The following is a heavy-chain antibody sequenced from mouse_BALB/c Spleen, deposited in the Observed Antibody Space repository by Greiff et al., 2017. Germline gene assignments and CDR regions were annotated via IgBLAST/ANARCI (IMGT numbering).Heavy chain of an antibody. D-gene: IGHD1-1*01. CDR3: ALIATVVARWYFDV. V-gene: IGHV1-9*01. CDR2: ILPGSGST. Sequence: QVQLQQSGAELMKPGASVKISCKATGYTFSSYWIEWVKQRPGHGLEWIGEILPGSGSTNYNEKFKGKATFTADTSSNTAYMQLSSLTSEDSAVYYCALIATVVARWYFDVWGAGTTVTVSS. J-gene: IGHJ1*01. CDR1: GYTFSSYW.